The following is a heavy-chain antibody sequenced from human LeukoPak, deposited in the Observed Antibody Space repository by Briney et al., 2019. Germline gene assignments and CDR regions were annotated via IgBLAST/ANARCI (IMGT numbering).Heavy chain of an antibody. J-gene: IGHJ6*03. Sequence: PGGSLRLSCAASGFAFSSYAMHWVRQAPGKGLEWVAVISYDGSNKYYADSVKGRFTISRDNSKNTLYLQMNSLRAEDTAVYYCARDNPPLTVLRFFYYYYYMDVWGKGTTVTVSS. CDR1: GFAFSSYA. D-gene: IGHD3-3*01. V-gene: IGHV3-30*04. CDR3: ARDNPPLTVLRFFYYYYYMDV. CDR2: ISYDGSNK.